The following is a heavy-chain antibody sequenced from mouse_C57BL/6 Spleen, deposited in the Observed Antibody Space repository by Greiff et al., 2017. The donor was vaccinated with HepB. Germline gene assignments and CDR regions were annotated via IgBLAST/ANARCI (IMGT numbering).Heavy chain of an antibody. D-gene: IGHD1-1*01. V-gene: IGHV1-55*01. CDR2: IYPGSGST. CDR3: ARDYYGSRSWFAY. Sequence: QVQLKQPGAELVKPGASVKMSCKASGYTFTSYWITWVKQRPGQGLEWIGDIYPGSGSTNYNEKFKSKATLTVDTSSSTAYMQLSSLTSEDSAVYYCARDYYGSRSWFAYWGQGTLVTVSA. CDR1: GYTFTSYW. J-gene: IGHJ3*01.